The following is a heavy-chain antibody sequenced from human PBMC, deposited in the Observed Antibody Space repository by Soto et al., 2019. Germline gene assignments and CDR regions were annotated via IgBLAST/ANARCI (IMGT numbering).Heavy chain of an antibody. CDR3: ARGLRSAFDY. V-gene: IGHV4-39*07. CDR1: GGSISSSSYY. Sequence: PSETLSLTCTVSGGSISSSSYYWSWIRQPPGKGLEWIGEINHSGSTNYNPSLKSRVTISVDTSKNQFSLKLSSVTAADTAVYYCARGLRSAFDYWGQGTLVTVSS. J-gene: IGHJ4*02. CDR2: INHSGST.